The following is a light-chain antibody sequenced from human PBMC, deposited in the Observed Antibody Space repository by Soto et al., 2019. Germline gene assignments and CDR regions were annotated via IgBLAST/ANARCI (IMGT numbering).Light chain of an antibody. V-gene: IGKV3-20*01. CDR2: GAS. Sequence: EIVLTQSPGTLSLSPGERATLSCRASHSVSSSYLAWYQQKPGQAPRLLIYGASSRATGIPDRFRGSGSGTAFTLSTSRLEPEDFAVYYCRQYDGSPPITFGQGTRLEIK. CDR1: HSVSSSY. CDR3: RQYDGSPPIT. J-gene: IGKJ5*01.